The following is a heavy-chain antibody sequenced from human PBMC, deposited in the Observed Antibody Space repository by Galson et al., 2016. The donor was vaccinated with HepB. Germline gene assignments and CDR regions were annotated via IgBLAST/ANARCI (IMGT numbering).Heavy chain of an antibody. D-gene: IGHD2-2*01. V-gene: IGHV3-74*01. CDR2: INSDGSST. Sequence: SLRLSCAASGFSFSSFSSYAMSWVRQAPGKGLEWVSRINSDGSSTGYADSVKGRFTTSRDNAKNTLYLQMNSLRAEDTAVYYCARDPGYCNSINCRGDAFDIWGQGAMVTVSS. J-gene: IGHJ3*02. CDR1: GFSFSSFS. CDR3: ARDPGYCNSINCRGDAFDI.